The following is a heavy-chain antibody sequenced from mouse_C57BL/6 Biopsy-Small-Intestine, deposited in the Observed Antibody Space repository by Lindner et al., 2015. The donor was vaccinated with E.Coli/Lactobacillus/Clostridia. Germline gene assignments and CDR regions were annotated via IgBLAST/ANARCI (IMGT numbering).Heavy chain of an antibody. J-gene: IGHJ4*01. CDR2: IYPGDGVT. V-gene: IGHV1-82*01. CDR1: GYAFSTSW. CDR3: ARSDYSNYVGYALDY. D-gene: IGHD2-5*01. Sequence: VQLQESGPELVKPGVSVKISCKASGYAFSTSWMNWVKQRPGKGLEWIGRIYPGDGVTNYDGKFKGKATLTADTSSSTAYMQLSSLTSEDSAVYFCARSDYSNYVGYALDYWGQGTSVTVSS.